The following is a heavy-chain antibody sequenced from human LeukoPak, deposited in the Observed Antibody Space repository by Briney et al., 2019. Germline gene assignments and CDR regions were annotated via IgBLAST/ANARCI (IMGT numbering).Heavy chain of an antibody. CDR1: GGSISSYY. V-gene: IGHV4-59*01. CDR2: IYYSGST. J-gene: IGHJ4*02. D-gene: IGHD3-10*01. Sequence: SETLSLTCTVSGGSISSYYWSWIRHPPGKGLEWIGYIYYSGSTNYNPSLKSRVTISVDTSKNQFSLKLSSVTAADTAVYFCAGQRGPYYFDYWGQGTLVTVSS. CDR3: AGQRGPYYFDY.